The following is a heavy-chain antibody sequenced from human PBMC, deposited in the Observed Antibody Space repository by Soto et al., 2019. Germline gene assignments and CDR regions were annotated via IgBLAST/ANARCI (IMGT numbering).Heavy chain of an antibody. Sequence: PSETLSLPCTVSGGSISSGDYYWSWIRQPPGKGLEWIGYIYYSGSTYYNPSLKSRVTISVDTSKNQFSLKLSSVTAADTAVYYCARSIWSGYFNFDYWGQGTLVTVSS. CDR1: GGSISSGDYY. CDR3: ARSIWSGYFNFDY. CDR2: IYYSGST. D-gene: IGHD3-3*01. J-gene: IGHJ4*02. V-gene: IGHV4-30-4*01.